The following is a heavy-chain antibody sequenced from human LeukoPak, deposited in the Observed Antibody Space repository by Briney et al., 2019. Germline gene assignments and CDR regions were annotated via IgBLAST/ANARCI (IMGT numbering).Heavy chain of an antibody. CDR3: ARAATTYYYDTSGYY. D-gene: IGHD3-22*01. Sequence: GGSLRLSCAASGFTFSSCSMNWVRQAPGKGLEWVSYISSSSSTIYYADSVKGRFTISRDNAKNSLYLQMNSLRAEDTAVYYCARAATTYYYDTSGYYWGQGTLVTVSS. CDR2: ISSSSSTI. CDR1: GFTFSSCS. V-gene: IGHV3-48*04. J-gene: IGHJ4*02.